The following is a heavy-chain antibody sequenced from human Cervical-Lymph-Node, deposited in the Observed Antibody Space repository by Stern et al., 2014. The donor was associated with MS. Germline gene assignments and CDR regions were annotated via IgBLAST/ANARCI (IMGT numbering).Heavy chain of an antibody. Sequence: QVTLRESGPALVKPTQTLTLTCTFSGFSLSTSGMCVSWIRQPPGKALEWLALIDWDDDKYYSTSLKTRLTISKDTSKNQVVLTMTNMDPVDTATYYCARMGLGSRDGYNYQDYYYYGMDVWGQGTTVTVSS. D-gene: IGHD5-24*01. V-gene: IGHV2-70*01. CDR2: IDWDDDK. J-gene: IGHJ6*02. CDR3: ARMGLGSRDGYNYQDYYYYGMDV. CDR1: GFSLSTSGMC.